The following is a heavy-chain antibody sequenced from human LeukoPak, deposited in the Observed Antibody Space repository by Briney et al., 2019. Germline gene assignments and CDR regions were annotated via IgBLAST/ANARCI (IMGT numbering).Heavy chain of an antibody. Sequence: PSETLSLTCTVSGGSISSSSYYWGWIRQPPGKGLEWIGSIYYSGSTYYNPSLKSRVTISVDTSKNQFSLKLSSVTAADTAVYYCARLGPIDYWGQGTLVTVSS. CDR1: GGSISSSSYY. V-gene: IGHV4-39*01. J-gene: IGHJ4*02. CDR2: IYYSGST. CDR3: ARLGPIDY.